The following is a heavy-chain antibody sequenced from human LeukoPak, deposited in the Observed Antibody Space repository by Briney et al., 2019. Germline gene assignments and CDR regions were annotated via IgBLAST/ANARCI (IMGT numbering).Heavy chain of an antibody. CDR2: VDPDGNT. D-gene: IGHD2-15*01. J-gene: IGHJ4*02. Sequence: AGGSLRLSCAASGFTLSNSWMHWVRQAPGKGLVWASRVDPDGNTDYADSVKGRFTISRDNAKNTLYLQMNSLRDEDTAVYYCARDRGYCIDCWGQGTLVTVSS. CDR1: GFTLSNSW. CDR3: ARDRGYCIDC. V-gene: IGHV3-74*01.